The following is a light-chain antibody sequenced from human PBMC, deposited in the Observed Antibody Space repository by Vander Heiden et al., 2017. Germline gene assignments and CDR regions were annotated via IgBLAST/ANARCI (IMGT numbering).Light chain of an antibody. J-gene: IGKJ4*01. CDR1: QSISKS. Sequence: DIHMTQSPTSLSAYVGGTVTIPCRASQSISKSLNWYQQKLHLAPSLLIYNASTLRSGVPARFSGGGSGTDFTLTISRLQPEDFAIYYWQQSYSPPLTFGGGTKVEIQ. V-gene: IGKV1-39*01. CDR3: QQSYSPPLT. CDR2: NAS.